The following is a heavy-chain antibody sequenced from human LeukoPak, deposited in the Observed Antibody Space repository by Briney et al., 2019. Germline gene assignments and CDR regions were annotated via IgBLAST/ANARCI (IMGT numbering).Heavy chain of an antibody. Sequence: SETLSLTCTVSGGSIRSSGYFWGWIRQPPGKGLEWIGNIHYSGSTFYNPSLKSRVTISVDTSKNQFSLKLSSVTAADTAVYYCARPQRDGDYYFDYLGQGTLVTVSS. D-gene: IGHD4-17*01. J-gene: IGHJ4*02. CDR1: GGSIRSSGYF. V-gene: IGHV4-39*01. CDR2: IHYSGST. CDR3: ARPQRDGDYYFDY.